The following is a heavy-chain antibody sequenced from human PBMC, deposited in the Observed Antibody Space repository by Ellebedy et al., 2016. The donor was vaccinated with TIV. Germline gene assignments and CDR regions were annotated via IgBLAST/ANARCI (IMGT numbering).Heavy chain of an antibody. CDR2: IYYSGST. J-gene: IGHJ3*02. CDR1: GGSISSYY. V-gene: IGHV4-59*08. CDR3: ARRPDAFDI. Sequence: MPSETLSLTCTVSGGSISSYYWSWIRQPPGKGLEWIGYIYYSGSTNYNPSLKSRVTISVDTSKNQFSLKLSSVTAADTAVYYCARRPDAFDIWGQGTMVTVSS.